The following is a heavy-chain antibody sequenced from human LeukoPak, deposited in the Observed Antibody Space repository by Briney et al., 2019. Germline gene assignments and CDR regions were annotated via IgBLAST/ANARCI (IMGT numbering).Heavy chain of an antibody. J-gene: IGHJ4*02. Sequence: SETLSLTCTVSGGSISSRDYYWSWIRQPPGKGRGWIGYTYYSGSTYYNPSLKSRVTISIDTSKNQFSLRVRSVTAADTAVYYCARVWCGSSSCAEAFDYWGQGTLVTASS. CDR3: ARVWCGSSSCAEAFDY. V-gene: IGHV4-30-4*01. CDR2: TYYSGST. CDR1: GGSISSRDYY. D-gene: IGHD2-2*01.